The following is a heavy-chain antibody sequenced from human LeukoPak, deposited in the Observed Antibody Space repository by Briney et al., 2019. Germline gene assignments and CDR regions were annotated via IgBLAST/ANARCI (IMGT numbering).Heavy chain of an antibody. Sequence: ASVKVSCKASGYTFTSYGISWVRQAPGQGLEWMGWISAYNGNTNYAQKLQGRVTMTTDTSTSTAYMELRSLRSDDTAVYYCARDGQYSSSSMWWFDPWGQGTLVTVSS. CDR3: ARDGQYSSSSMWWFDP. J-gene: IGHJ5*02. CDR2: ISAYNGNT. D-gene: IGHD6-6*01. CDR1: GYTFTSYG. V-gene: IGHV1-18*01.